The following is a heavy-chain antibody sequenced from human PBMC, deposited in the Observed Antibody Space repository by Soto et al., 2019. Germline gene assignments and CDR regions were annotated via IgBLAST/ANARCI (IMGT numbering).Heavy chain of an antibody. CDR2: INHSGST. D-gene: IGHD1-26*01. Sequence: QVQLQQWGAGLLKPSETLSLTCAVYGGSFSGYYWSWIRQPPGKGLEWIGEINHSGSTNYNPSLKRRGIISVDTSKNQFSLKLSSVTAADSAVYYCARGRPVIVGATGYYGMDVWGQGTTVTVSS. J-gene: IGHJ6*02. CDR1: GGSFSGYY. V-gene: IGHV4-34*01. CDR3: ARGRPVIVGATGYYGMDV.